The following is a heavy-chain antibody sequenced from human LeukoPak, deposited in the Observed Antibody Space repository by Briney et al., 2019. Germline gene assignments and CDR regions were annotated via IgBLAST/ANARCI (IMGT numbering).Heavy chain of an antibody. V-gene: IGHV3-53*01. D-gene: IGHD6-19*01. CDR1: GFTFSSYA. CDR2: IYSGGST. Sequence: GGSLRLSCAASGFTFSSYAMSWVRQAPGKGLEWVSVIYSGGSTYYADSVKGRFTISRDNSKNTLYLQMNSLRAEDTAVYYCARGPVAGTSPYFDYWGQGTLVTVSS. J-gene: IGHJ4*02. CDR3: ARGPVAGTSPYFDY.